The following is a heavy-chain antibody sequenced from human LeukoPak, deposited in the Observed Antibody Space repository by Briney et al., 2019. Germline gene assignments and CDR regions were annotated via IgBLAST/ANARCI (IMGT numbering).Heavy chain of an antibody. CDR3: ATLASGYSSPFDY. D-gene: IGHD6-13*01. Sequence: PGGSLRLSCAASGFTFSYDMSWVRQAPGKGLEWVSFIRSDSGSTLYADSVKGRFTISRDNSKNTLYAEMTSLRAEDTAVYYCATLASGYSSPFDYWGQGTLVTVSS. V-gene: IGHV3-23*01. CDR2: IRSDSGST. J-gene: IGHJ4*02. CDR1: GFTFSYD.